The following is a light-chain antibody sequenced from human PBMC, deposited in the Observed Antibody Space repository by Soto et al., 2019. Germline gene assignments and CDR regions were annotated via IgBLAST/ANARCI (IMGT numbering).Light chain of an antibody. V-gene: IGKV3-15*01. CDR1: QSVSSN. CDR3: QQYNSWPIT. J-gene: IGKJ2*01. Sequence: EIVMTQSLATLSVSPGERATLSCRASQSVSSNLAWYQQKPGQAPRLLIYGASTRATGIPARFSGSGSGTEFTLTISSLQSEDFAVYYCQQYNSWPITFGQGTKVDNK. CDR2: GAS.